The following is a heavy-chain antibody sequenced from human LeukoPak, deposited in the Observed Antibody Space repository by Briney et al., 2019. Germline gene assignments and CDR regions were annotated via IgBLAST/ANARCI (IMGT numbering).Heavy chain of an antibody. CDR3: ARGHNPRVLLWFGALDY. D-gene: IGHD3-10*01. CDR2: INHSGST. J-gene: IGHJ4*02. V-gene: IGHV4-34*01. Sequence: PSETLSLTCAVYGGSFSGYYWSWIRQPPGKGLEWIGEINHSGSTNYNPSLKSRVTISVDTSKNQFSLKLSSVTAADTAVYYCARGHNPRVLLWFGALDYWGQGTLVTVSS. CDR1: GGSFSGYY.